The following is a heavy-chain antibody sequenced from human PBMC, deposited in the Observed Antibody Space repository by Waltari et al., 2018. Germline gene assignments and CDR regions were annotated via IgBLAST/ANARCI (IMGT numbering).Heavy chain of an antibody. CDR1: GYTFTSYG. V-gene: IGHV1-18*01. CDR3: ARWPLAARPYDY. D-gene: IGHD6-6*01. Sequence: QVQLVQSGAEVKKPGASVKVSCKASGYTFTSYGISWVRQAPGQGREWMGWISSDNGSKNYAQKLQGRVTMTTDTSTSTAYMGLRSMRSDDTAVYYCARWPLAARPYDYWGQGTLVTVSS. J-gene: IGHJ4*02. CDR2: ISSDNGSK.